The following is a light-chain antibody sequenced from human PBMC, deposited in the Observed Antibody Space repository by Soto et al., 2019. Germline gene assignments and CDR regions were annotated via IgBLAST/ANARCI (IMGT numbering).Light chain of an antibody. V-gene: IGKV1-33*01. CDR3: QQYENFPVT. J-gene: IGKJ5*01. Sequence: QMTQSPSSLSASVGDRVTITCQASHDIRKYLNWYQQKPGKAPKLLIYDASNLETGVPSRFTGSGSGTDFTFTISSLQPEDIATYYCQQYENFPVTFGQGTRLEIK. CDR1: HDIRKY. CDR2: DAS.